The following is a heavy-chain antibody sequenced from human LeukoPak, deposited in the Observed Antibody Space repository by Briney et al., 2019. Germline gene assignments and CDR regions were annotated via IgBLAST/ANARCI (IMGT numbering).Heavy chain of an antibody. V-gene: IGHV4-34*01. Sequence: SETLSLTCAVYGGSFSGYYWSWIRQPPGKGLEWIGEINHSGSTNYNPSLKSRVTISVDTSKNQFSLKLNSVTAADTAVYYCASRRGYYGSGSYFYWGQGTLVTVSS. CDR1: GGSFSGYY. D-gene: IGHD3-10*01. CDR3: ASRRGYYGSGSYFY. CDR2: INHSGST. J-gene: IGHJ4*02.